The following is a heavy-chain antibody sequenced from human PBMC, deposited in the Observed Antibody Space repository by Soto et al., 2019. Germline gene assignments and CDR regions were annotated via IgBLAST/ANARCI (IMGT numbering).Heavy chain of an antibody. V-gene: IGHV3-7*05. CDR1: GFTFSSYW. CDR3: ASGLQLERRSHYYYYYGMDV. Sequence: GGSLRLSCAASGFTFSSYWMSWVRQAPGKGLEWVANIKQDGSEKYYVDSVKGRFTISRDSAKNSLYLQMNSLRAEDTAVYYYASGLQLERRSHYYYYYGMDVWGQGTTVTVSS. J-gene: IGHJ6*02. CDR2: IKQDGSEK. D-gene: IGHD1-1*01.